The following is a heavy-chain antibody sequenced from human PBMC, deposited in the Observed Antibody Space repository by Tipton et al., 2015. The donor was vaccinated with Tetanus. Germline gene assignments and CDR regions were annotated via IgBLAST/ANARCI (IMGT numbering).Heavy chain of an antibody. D-gene: IGHD2-8*01. J-gene: IGHJ4*02. Sequence: GLVKPSETLSLTCTVSGGSTSSSSFYWGWIRQPPGKELEWIGSIYYSGSTYYNPSLKSRVTISVDTSKNQFSLGLSSVTAADTAVYYCARRQTYCTNGFCPFENWGQGTLVTVSS. CDR2: IYYSGST. CDR1: GGSTSSSSFY. CDR3: ARRQTYCTNGFCPFEN. V-gene: IGHV4-39*01.